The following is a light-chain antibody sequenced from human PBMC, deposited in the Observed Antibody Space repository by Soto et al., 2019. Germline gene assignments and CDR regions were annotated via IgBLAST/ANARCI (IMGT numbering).Light chain of an antibody. V-gene: IGKV3-20*01. CDR1: QSVSSSY. CDR2: GAS. Sequence: EIVLTQSPGTLSLSPGERATLSCRASQSVSSSYLAWYQQKPGQAPRLLIYGASSRATGIPDRFSGSGSGTDFTLTIGRLEPEDFAVYYCQQYGSSYITFGQGTRLEIK. J-gene: IGKJ5*01. CDR3: QQYGSSYIT.